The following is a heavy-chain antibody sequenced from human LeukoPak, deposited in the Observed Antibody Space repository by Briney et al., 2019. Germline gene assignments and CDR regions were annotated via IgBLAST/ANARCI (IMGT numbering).Heavy chain of an antibody. Sequence: GGSLRLSCAASGFTFSSYSMNWVRQAPGKGLEWVSYISSSSSTIYYADSVKGRFTISRDNAKNSLYLQTNSLRDEDTAVYYCAREPYGSGSYQFDYWGQGTLVTVSS. J-gene: IGHJ4*02. CDR2: ISSSSSTI. D-gene: IGHD3-10*01. V-gene: IGHV3-48*02. CDR3: AREPYGSGSYQFDY. CDR1: GFTFSSYS.